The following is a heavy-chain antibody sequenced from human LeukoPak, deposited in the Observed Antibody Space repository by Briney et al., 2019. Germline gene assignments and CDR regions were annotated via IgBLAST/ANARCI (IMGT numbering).Heavy chain of an antibody. CDR3: ARGNYNYYYGMDV. J-gene: IGHJ6*02. CDR1: GFTFSSYG. CDR2: IWYDGSNK. V-gene: IGHV3-33*01. Sequence: GRSLRLSCAASGFTFSSYGMHWVRQAPGKGLEWVAVIWYDGSNKYPADSVKGRFTISRDNSKNTLSLQMNSLRAEDTAVYYCARGNYNYYYGMDVWGQGTTVTVSS.